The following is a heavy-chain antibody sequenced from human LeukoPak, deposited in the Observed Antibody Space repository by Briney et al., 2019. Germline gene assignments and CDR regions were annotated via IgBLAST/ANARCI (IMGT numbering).Heavy chain of an antibody. CDR3: ARDQEGFDY. Sequence: ASVKVSCKASGYSFTNNYIHWVRQAPGQGLGWMGMIYPRDGSTSYAQKFQGRVTVTSDTSTSTVHMELSGLRSEDTAVYYCARDQEGFDYWGQGTLVTVSS. V-gene: IGHV1-46*01. CDR2: IYPRDGST. J-gene: IGHJ4*02. CDR1: GYSFTNNY.